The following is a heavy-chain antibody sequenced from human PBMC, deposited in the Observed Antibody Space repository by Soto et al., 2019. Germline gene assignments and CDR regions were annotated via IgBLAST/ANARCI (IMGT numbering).Heavy chain of an antibody. V-gene: IGHV4-59*13. CDR3: ASNDFWSGYFHS. CDR1: GGSISSYY. Sequence: SETLSLTCTVSGGSISSYYWSWIRQPPGKGLEWIGYIYYSGSTNYNPSLKSRVTISVDTSKNQFSLKLSSVTAADTAVYYCASNDFWSGYFHSWRQGPMITVSS. D-gene: IGHD3-3*01. CDR2: IYYSGST. J-gene: IGHJ4*02.